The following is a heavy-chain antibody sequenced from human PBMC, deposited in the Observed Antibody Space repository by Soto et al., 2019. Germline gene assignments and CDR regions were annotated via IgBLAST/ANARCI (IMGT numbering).Heavy chain of an antibody. CDR2: ITGSGDTS. CDR1: GFTFSYYA. Sequence: GGSLRLSCAASGFTFSYYAMTWVRQAPGKGLEWVSSITGSGDTSYYADSVRGRFTISRDNSNNILYLQISSLRAEDTALYYCGNGRDIRGQCFFDYWGQGTLVTVSS. CDR3: GNGRDIRGQCFFDY. J-gene: IGHJ4*02. V-gene: IGHV3-23*01. D-gene: IGHD3-10*01.